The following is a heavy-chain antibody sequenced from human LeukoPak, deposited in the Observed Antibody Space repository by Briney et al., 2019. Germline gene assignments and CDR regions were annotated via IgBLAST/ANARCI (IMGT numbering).Heavy chain of an antibody. CDR2: ISYDGSNK. Sequence: GGSLRLSCAASGFTFSSYGMHWVRQAPGKGLEWVAVISYDGSNKYYADSVKGRFTISRDNSKNTLYLQMNSLRAEDTAVYYCAGYYYGSGSYYLFDYWGQGTLVTVSS. J-gene: IGHJ4*02. CDR1: GFTFSSYG. D-gene: IGHD3-10*01. V-gene: IGHV3-30*03. CDR3: AGYYYGSGSYYLFDY.